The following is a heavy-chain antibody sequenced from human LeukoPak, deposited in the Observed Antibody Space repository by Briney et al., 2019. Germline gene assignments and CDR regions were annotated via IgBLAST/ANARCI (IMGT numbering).Heavy chain of an antibody. D-gene: IGHD3-22*01. V-gene: IGHV3-30*03. CDR3: ATMSTDGNSRYYPPVDY. CDR2: ISYDGSNK. J-gene: IGHJ4*02. CDR1: GFTFSSYG. Sequence: GGSLRLSCAASGFTFSSYGMHWVRQAPGKGLEWVAVISYDGSNKYYADSVKGRFTISRDNSKNTLYLQMNSLRAEDTAVYYCATMSTDGNSRYYPPVDYWGQGTLVTVSS.